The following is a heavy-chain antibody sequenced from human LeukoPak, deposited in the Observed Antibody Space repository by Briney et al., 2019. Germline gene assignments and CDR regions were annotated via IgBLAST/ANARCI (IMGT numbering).Heavy chain of an antibody. V-gene: IGHV4-39*07. CDR3: ARATRYDFWSGYYFDY. Sequence: SETLSLTCTVSGGSISSSNYYWGWIRQPPGKGLEWIGGIYYSGSTYYNPSLKSRVTMSVDTSKNQFSLKLSSVTAADTAVYYCARATRYDFWSGYYFDYWGQGTLVTVSS. J-gene: IGHJ4*02. D-gene: IGHD3-3*01. CDR2: IYYSGST. CDR1: GGSISSSNYY.